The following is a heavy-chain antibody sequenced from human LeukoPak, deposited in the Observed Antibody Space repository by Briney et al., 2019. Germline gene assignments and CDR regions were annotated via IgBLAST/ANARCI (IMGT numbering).Heavy chain of an antibody. D-gene: IGHD6-19*01. CDR1: GFSLSTSKMC. CDR3: ARMVAGPNWIDP. Sequence: SGPALVKPTQTLTLTCTFSGFSLSTSKMCVSWIRQPPGKAPEWLARIDWDDDKYYSTSLKTRLTISKDTSKNQVVLTMTNMDPMDTATYYCARMVAGPNWIDPWDQGPLVTVSS. J-gene: IGHJ5*02. CDR2: IDWDDDK. V-gene: IGHV2-70*11.